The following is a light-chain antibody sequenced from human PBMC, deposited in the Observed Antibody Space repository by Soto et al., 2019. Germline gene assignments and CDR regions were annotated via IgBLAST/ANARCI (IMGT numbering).Light chain of an antibody. J-gene: IGKJ4*01. CDR3: QQYYSIPPT. CDR2: WAS. V-gene: IGKV4-1*01. CDR1: QSVLYSSNNKNY. Sequence: DIVMTQSPDSLAVSLGERATINCKCSQSVLYSSNNKNYLAWYQQKPGQPPKLLIYWASTRESGVPDRFSGSGSGTDFTLTVSSLQVEDVAVYYCQQYYSIPPTFGGGTKVEIK.